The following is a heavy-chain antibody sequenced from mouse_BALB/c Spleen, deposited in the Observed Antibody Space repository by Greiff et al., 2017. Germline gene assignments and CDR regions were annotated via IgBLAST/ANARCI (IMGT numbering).Heavy chain of an antibody. CDR3: ARYGNYYFDY. CDR1: GYTFTDYA. D-gene: IGHD2-1*01. J-gene: IGHJ2*01. Sequence: VKLMESGAELVRPGVSVKISCKGSGYTFTDYAMHWVKQSHAKSLEWIGVISTYYGDASYNQKFKGKATMTVDKSSSTAYMELARLTSEDSAIYYCARYGNYYFDYWGQGTTLTVSS. CDR2: ISTYYGDA. V-gene: IGHV1S137*01.